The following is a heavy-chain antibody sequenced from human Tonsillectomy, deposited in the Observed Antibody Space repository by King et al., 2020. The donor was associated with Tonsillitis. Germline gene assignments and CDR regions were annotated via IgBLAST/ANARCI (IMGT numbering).Heavy chain of an antibody. V-gene: IGHV4-39*02. CDR2: IHASGAT. Sequence: LQLQESGPGLVKPSETLSLTCTVSGGPISSTSYYWTWIRQPPGKGLEWIGSIHASGATYYTPSLNSRVTISVDTSKNLFSLKVTSAPAADTAVYYCGRVDRYVGEGLVDYWGQGTLVTVSS. CDR1: GGPISSTSYY. D-gene: IGHD3-9*01. J-gene: IGHJ4*02. CDR3: GRVDRYVGEGLVDY.